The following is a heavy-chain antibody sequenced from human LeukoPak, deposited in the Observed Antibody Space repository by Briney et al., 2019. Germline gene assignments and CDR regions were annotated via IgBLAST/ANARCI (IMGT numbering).Heavy chain of an antibody. D-gene: IGHD3-16*02. CDR3: ARAYQSLGGLSLPDH. Sequence: ASVKVSCKASGYTFTSYGISWVRQAPGQGLEWMGWIHPNTGNPTYAQGFTGRFVFSLDTSVDTTYLQISSLKAEDTAVYYCARAYQSLGGLSLPDHWGQGTLVTVSS. CDR1: GYTFTSYG. CDR2: IHPNTGNP. V-gene: IGHV7-4-1*02. J-gene: IGHJ5*02.